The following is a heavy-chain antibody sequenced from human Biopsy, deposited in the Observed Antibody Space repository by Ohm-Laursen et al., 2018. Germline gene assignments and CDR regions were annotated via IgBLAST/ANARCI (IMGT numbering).Heavy chain of an antibody. D-gene: IGHD5/OR15-5a*01. CDR3: ARRLVYRVFDS. CDR2: ISYSGIT. J-gene: IGHJ4*02. CDR1: GGSTSSSY. V-gene: IGHV4-59*08. Sequence: SETLSLTCTVSGGSTSSSYWTWVRQPPGKGLEWIGYISYSGITNYNASLKSRLTISIDTSKNQFSLKLISVTAADTALYYCARRLVYRVFDSWAKGTLVTVSS.